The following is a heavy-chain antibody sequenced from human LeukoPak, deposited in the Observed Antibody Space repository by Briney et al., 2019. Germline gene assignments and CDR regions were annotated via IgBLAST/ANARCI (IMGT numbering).Heavy chain of an antibody. J-gene: IGHJ6*02. D-gene: IGHD7-27*01. CDR2: IYYSGST. CDR3: ARYKLGISLYYYYGMDV. CDR1: GGSISSGGYY. V-gene: IGHV4-31*03. Sequence: SETLSLTCTVSGGSISSGGYYWSWIRQHPGKGLEWIGYIYYSGSTYYNPSLKSRVTISVDTSKNRFSLKLSSVTAADTAVYYCARYKLGISLYYYYGMDVWGQGTTVTVSS.